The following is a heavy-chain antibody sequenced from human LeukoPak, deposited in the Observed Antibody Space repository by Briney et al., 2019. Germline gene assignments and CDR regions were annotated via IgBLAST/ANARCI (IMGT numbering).Heavy chain of an antibody. J-gene: IGHJ3*02. Sequence: PGGSLRLSCPASGSTFSSYAMHCVRQAPGKGMEYVSSISSNGGSTYYANSVKGRFTISRDNSKNTLYLQMGSLRAEDMAVYYCRGYCSGGSCYTDAFDIWGQGTMVTVSS. CDR3: RGYCSGGSCYTDAFDI. CDR2: ISSNGGST. D-gene: IGHD2-15*01. V-gene: IGHV3-64*01. CDR1: GSTFSSYA.